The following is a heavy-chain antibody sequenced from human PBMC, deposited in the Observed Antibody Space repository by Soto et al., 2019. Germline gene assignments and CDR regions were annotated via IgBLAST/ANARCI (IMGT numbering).Heavy chain of an antibody. CDR2: INHSGST. J-gene: IGHJ4*02. CDR1: GGSFSGYY. CDR3: ARGKLYYYGSGSYYSKVSFFDY. D-gene: IGHD3-10*01. V-gene: IGHV4-34*01. Sequence: SETLSLTCAVYGGSFSGYYWSWIRQPPGKGLEWIGEINHSGSTNYNPSLKSRVTISVDTSKNQFSLKLSSVTAADTAVYYCARGKLYYYGSGSYYSKVSFFDYWGQGTLVTVSS.